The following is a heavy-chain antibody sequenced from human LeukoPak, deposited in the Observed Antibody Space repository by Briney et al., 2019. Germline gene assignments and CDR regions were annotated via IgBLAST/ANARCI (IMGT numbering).Heavy chain of an antibody. CDR1: GLTVSSNY. D-gene: IGHD6-6*01. CDR2: IYSDGNT. CDR3: AGAQGISARW. Sequence: GGSLRLSCAASGLTVSSNYMNWVRQARGKGLEWVSVIYSDGNTYYADSVQGRFTISRDNSKNTLYLQMNSLRAEDTAVYYCAGAQGISARWWGQGTLVTVSS. V-gene: IGHV3-53*01. J-gene: IGHJ4*02.